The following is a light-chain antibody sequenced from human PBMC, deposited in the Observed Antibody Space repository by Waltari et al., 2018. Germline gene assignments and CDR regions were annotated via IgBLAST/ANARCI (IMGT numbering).Light chain of an antibody. CDR3: QQRSNWPPEFT. J-gene: IGKJ3*01. CDR2: DAS. CDR1: QSVSSY. Sequence: EIVLTQSPATLSLSPGERATLSCRASQSVSSYLAWYQQKPGQAPRLLIYDASNGATGIPARFSGSESGTDFTLTISSLEPEDFAVYYCQQRSNWPPEFTFGPGTKVDIK. V-gene: IGKV3-11*01.